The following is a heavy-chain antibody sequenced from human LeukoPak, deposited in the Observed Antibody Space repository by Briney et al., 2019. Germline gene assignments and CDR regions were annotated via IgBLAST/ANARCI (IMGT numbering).Heavy chain of an antibody. V-gene: IGHV4-4*07. D-gene: IGHD2-2*01. J-gene: IGHJ5*02. CDR2: IYTSGST. Sequence: PSETLSLTCTVSGGSISSYYWSWIRQPAGKGLEWIGRIYTSGSTNYNPSLKSRVTMSVDTSKNQFSLKLSSVTAADTAVYYCARVSFGGDIVVVPAAPASGWFDPWGQGTLVTVSS. CDR3: ARVSFGGDIVVVPAAPASGWFDP. CDR1: GGSISSYY.